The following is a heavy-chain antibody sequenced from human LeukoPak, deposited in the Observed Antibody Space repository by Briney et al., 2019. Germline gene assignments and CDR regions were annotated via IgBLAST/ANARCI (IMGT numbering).Heavy chain of an antibody. J-gene: IGHJ6*03. D-gene: IGHD3-9*01. CDR1: GGSISSSSYY. CDR2: IYYSGST. V-gene: IGHV4-39*07. Sequence: SETLSLTCTVSGGSISSSSYYWGWIRQPPGKGLEWIGSIYYSGSTCYNPSLKSRVTISVDTSKNQFSLKLSSVTAADTAVYYCARLNLYDILTGYYYMDAWGKGTTVTVSS. CDR3: ARLNLYDILTGYYYMDA.